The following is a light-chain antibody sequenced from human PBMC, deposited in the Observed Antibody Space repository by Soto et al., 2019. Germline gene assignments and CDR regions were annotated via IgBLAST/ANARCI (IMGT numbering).Light chain of an antibody. J-gene: IGLJ1*01. CDR2: DVS. CDR1: SSDVGGYNF. CDR3: QSYESSSLSGFV. Sequence: QSALTQPRSVSGSPGQSVTISCTGTSSDVGGYNFVSWYQQHPGKAPKLMIYDVSKRPSGVPDRFSGSKSGNTASLTISGLQAEDEADYYCQSYESSSLSGFVFGSGTKLTVL. V-gene: IGLV2-11*01.